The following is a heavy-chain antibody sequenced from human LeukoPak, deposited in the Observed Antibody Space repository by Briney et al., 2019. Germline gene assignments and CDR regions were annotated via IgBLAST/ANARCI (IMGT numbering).Heavy chain of an antibody. V-gene: IGHV4-59*08. CDR3: ARVDYPSIAAAVALSGFDY. CDR1: GGSISRYY. Sequence: SETLSLTCTVSGGSISRYYWSWIRQPPGKGLEWIGNIYYSGSTNYNPSLKSRVTISVDTSKNQFSLKLSSVTAADTAVYYCARVDYPSIAAAVALSGFDYWGQGTLVTVSS. J-gene: IGHJ4*02. CDR2: IYYSGST. D-gene: IGHD6-13*01.